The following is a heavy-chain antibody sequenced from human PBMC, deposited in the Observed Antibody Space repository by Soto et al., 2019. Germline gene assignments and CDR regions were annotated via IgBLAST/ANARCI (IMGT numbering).Heavy chain of an antibody. CDR1: GYTFTSYG. CDR2: ISAYNGNT. Sequence: ASVKVSCKASGYTFTSYGISWVRQAPGQGLEWMGWISAYNGNTNYAQKLQGRVTMTTDTSTSTAYMELRSLRFDDTAVYYCARDCSYDFWSGHQRKIDDAFDIWGQGTMVTVSS. V-gene: IGHV1-18*01. J-gene: IGHJ3*02. CDR3: ARDCSYDFWSGHQRKIDDAFDI. D-gene: IGHD3-3*01.